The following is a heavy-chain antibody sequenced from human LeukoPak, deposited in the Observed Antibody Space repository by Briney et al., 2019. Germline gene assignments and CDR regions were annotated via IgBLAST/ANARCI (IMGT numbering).Heavy chain of an antibody. CDR3: ARDVYYDSSGYYSTAFDY. CDR2: ISSSSSYI. D-gene: IGHD3-22*01. J-gene: IGHJ4*02. V-gene: IGHV3-21*01. CDR1: GLAFSAYK. Sequence: GGSLRLSCAASGLAFSAYKMHWVRQAPRKGLEWVSSISSSSSYIYYADSVKGRFTISRDNAKNSLYLQMNSLRAEDTAVYYCARDVYYDSSGYYSTAFDYWGQGTLVTVSS.